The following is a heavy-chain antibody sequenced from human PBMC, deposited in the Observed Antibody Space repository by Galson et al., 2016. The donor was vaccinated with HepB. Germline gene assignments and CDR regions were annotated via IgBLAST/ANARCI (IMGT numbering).Heavy chain of an antibody. CDR1: GGTFNNYG. CDR3: VTERGGTGFDI. Sequence: SVKVSCKASGGTFNNYGINWLRQAPGQSLEWMGGIIPAYGLEDSAQSFQGRVTLTADDSTSTAYLELRGLRSDDTAVYYCVTERGGTGFDIWGQGTMVTVSS. V-gene: IGHV1-69*13. CDR2: IIPAYGLE. D-gene: IGHD3/OR15-3a*01. J-gene: IGHJ3*02.